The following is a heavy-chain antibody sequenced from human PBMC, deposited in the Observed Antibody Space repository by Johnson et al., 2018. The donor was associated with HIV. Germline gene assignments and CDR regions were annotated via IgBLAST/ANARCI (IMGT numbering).Heavy chain of an antibody. CDR2: ISYDGSNK. Sequence: VQLVESGGGVVQPGGSLRLSCAASGFTFSSYGMHWVRQAPGKGLEWVAVISYDGSNKYYADSVKGRFTISRDNSKNTLYLQMNSLRAEDTAVYYCARGRRIQLWLLADAFDIWGQGTMVTVSS. V-gene: IGHV3-30*19. J-gene: IGHJ3*02. CDR3: ARGRRIQLWLLADAFDI. CDR1: GFTFSSYG. D-gene: IGHD5-18*01.